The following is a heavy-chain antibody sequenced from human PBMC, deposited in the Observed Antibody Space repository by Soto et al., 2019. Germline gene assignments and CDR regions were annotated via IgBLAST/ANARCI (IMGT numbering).Heavy chain of an antibody. CDR3: ARGSSGYISSWYYFDY. CDR2: ISGIGGST. V-gene: IGHV3-23*01. CDR1: GFTFTDYA. Sequence: EVQLLESGGGLVQPGGSLRLSCAASGFTFTDYALSWVRQAPGKGLEWVATISGIGGSTYLADSVKGRLSISRDNSKNTVSLLMNSPRAEDTAVYFCARGSSGYISSWYYFDYWGRGTLVTVSS. J-gene: IGHJ4*02. D-gene: IGHD6-13*01.